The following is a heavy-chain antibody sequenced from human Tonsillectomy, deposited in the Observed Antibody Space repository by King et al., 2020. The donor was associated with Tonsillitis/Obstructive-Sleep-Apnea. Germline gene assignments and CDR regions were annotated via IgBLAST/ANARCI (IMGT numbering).Heavy chain of an antibody. CDR2: IYTGGTT. J-gene: IGHJ4*02. V-gene: IGHV3-53*01. CDR1: GFTVSSNY. D-gene: IGHD3-10*01. Sequence: VQLVESGGGLIQPGGSLRLSCAASGFTVSSNYMSWVRQAPGKGLEWVSLIYTGGTTYYADSVKGRFTISRDNSKNTLYLQMNSLRAEDTAVYYCARGGVIIARSPFDYWGQGTLVTVSS. CDR3: ARGGVIIARSPFDY.